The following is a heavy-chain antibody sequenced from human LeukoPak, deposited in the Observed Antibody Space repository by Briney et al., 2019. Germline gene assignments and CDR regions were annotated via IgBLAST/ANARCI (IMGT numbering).Heavy chain of an antibody. V-gene: IGHV4-4*07. J-gene: IGHJ4*02. CDR2: IYTTGST. CDR1: GGSISSYY. Sequence: PSETLSLTCTVSGGSISSYYWGWIRQPAGKGLEWIGLIYTTGSTNYNPSLKSRVTMSVDTSKNQFSLKLSSVTAADTAVYYCARMASSGWYNFDYLGQGTLVTVSS. D-gene: IGHD6-19*01. CDR3: ARMASSGWYNFDY.